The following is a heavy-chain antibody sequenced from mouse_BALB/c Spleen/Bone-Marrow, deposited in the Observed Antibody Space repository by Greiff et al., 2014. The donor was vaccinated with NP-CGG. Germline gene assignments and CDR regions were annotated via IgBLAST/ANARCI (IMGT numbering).Heavy chain of an antibody. CDR1: GFTFSSYS. V-gene: IGHV5-6-4*01. J-gene: IGHJ2*01. D-gene: IGHD2-4*01. CDR2: ISSGGHYT. Sequence: EVQRVESGGGLVKPGGSLKLSCAASGFTFSSYSMSWVRQTPEKRLEWVATISSGGHYTYYPDSVKGRFTISRDNAKNTLYLQTSSLKSEDTAMYYCSKDGGYDYSYYFDYWGQGTTLTVSS. CDR3: SKDGGYDYSYYFDY.